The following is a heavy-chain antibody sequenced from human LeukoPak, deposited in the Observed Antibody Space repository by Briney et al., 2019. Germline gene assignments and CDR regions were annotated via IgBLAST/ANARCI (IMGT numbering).Heavy chain of an antibody. CDR1: GFTFSSYS. Sequence: GGSLRLSCAASGFTFSSYSMNWVRQAPGKGLEWVSCISSSSSYIYYADSVKGRFTTSRDNAKNTLYLQMNSLRAEDTAVYYCATPRGSGSYLAFDYWGQGTLVTVSS. CDR2: ISSSSSYI. V-gene: IGHV3-21*01. J-gene: IGHJ4*02. CDR3: ATPRGSGSYLAFDY. D-gene: IGHD1-26*01.